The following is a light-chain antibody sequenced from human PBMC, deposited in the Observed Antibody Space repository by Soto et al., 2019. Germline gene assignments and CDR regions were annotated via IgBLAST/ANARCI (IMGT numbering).Light chain of an antibody. J-gene: IGLJ2*01. CDR2: DVS. CDR3: SSYTSSSTLV. V-gene: IGLV2-14*01. Sequence: QSALTQPASVSGPPGQSITISCTGTSRDVGGYNYVSWYQQHPGKAPKLMIYDVSNRPSGVSNRFSGSKSGNTASLTISGPQAEDEADYYCSSYTSSSTLVFGGGTKLTVL. CDR1: SRDVGGYNY.